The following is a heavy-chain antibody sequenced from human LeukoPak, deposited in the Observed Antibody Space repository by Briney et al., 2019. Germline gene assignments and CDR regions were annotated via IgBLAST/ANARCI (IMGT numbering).Heavy chain of an antibody. CDR3: ARASGIIVGATTPFDY. V-gene: IGHV3-30-3*01. CDR1: GFTFSSYE. CDR2: ISYDGSNK. J-gene: IGHJ4*02. D-gene: IGHD1-26*01. Sequence: GGSLRLSCAASGFTFSSYEMNWVRQAPGKGLEWVAVISYDGSNKYYADSVKGRFTISRDNSKNTLYLQMNSLRAEDTAVYYCARASGIIVGATTPFDYWGQGTLVTVSS.